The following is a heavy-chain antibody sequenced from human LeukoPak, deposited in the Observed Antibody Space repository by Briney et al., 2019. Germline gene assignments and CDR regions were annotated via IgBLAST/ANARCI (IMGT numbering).Heavy chain of an antibody. CDR3: ARDKDAPGYSSGWRQYYYGMDV. CDR1: GYTFTDYY. J-gene: IGHJ6*02. Sequence: ASVKVSCKASGYTFTDYYIHWVRQAPGQGLEWMGIINPSGGSTIYAQGFHGTVTMTRDMSTSRVYMELSSLRSEDTAIYYCARDKDAPGYSSGWRQYYYGMDVWGQGTTVTVSS. CDR2: INPSGGST. V-gene: IGHV1-46*01. D-gene: IGHD6-19*01.